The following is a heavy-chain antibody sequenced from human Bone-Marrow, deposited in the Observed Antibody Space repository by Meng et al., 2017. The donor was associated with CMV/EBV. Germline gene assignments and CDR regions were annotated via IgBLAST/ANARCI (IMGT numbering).Heavy chain of an antibody. CDR3: ARGGNGDSDDY. CDR2: IYYSGST. Sequence: SETLSLTCTVSGGSVSSGGYYWSWIRQPPGKGLEWIGYIYYSGSTNYNPSLKSRVTISVDTSKNQFSLKLSSVTAADTAVYYCARGGNGDSDDYWGQGTLVTVSS. J-gene: IGHJ4*02. V-gene: IGHV4-61*08. CDR1: GGSVSSGGYY. D-gene: IGHD4-17*01.